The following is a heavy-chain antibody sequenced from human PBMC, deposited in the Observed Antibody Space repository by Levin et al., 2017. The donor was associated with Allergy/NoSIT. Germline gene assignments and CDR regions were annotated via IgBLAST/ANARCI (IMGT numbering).Heavy chain of an antibody. CDR2: ISSSGSFI. CDR3: AREGIAVAGRGGTLDY. D-gene: IGHD6-19*01. Sequence: PGESLKISCAASGFTFSSYSMNWVRQAPGKGLEWVSYISSSGSFIYHADSVKGRFTISRDNAKNSLYLQMNSLRAEDTAVYYCAREGIAVAGRGGTLDYWGQGTLVTVSS. CDR1: GFTFSSYS. V-gene: IGHV3-21*05. J-gene: IGHJ4*02.